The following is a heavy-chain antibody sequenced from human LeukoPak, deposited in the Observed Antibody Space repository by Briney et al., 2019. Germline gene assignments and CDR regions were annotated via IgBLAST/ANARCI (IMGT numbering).Heavy chain of an antibody. J-gene: IGHJ6*02. CDR2: ISSSSSTI. CDR3: AKDVSYGYVLDYYGMDV. V-gene: IGHV3-48*04. Sequence: GGSLRLSCAASGFTFSSYSMNWVRQAPGKGLEWVSYISSSSSTIYYADSVKGRFTISRDNAKNSLYLQMNSLRAEDTAVYYCAKDVSYGYVLDYYGMDVWGQGTTVTVSS. D-gene: IGHD5-18*01. CDR1: GFTFSSYS.